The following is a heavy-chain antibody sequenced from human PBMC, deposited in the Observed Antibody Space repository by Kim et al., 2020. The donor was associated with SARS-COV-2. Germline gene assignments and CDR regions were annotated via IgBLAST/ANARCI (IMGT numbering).Heavy chain of an antibody. D-gene: IGHD3-10*01. CDR3: ARDPWSRLWGLTYSYYGMDV. CDR2: ISYDGSNK. V-gene: IGHV3-30-3*01. Sequence: GGYLRLSCAASGFTFSSCAMHWVRQAPGKGWEWVAVISYDGSNKNYADSVKGRFTISRDNSKNTLYLQMNSLRAEDTARYDCARDPWSRLWGLTYSYYGMDVWGQGTTVTVSS. CDR1: GFTFSSCA. J-gene: IGHJ6*02.